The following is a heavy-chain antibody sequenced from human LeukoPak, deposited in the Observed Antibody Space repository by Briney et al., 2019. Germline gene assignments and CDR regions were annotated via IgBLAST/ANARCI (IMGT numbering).Heavy chain of an antibody. Sequence: EASVKVSCKASGYTFTGYYMHWVRQAPGQGLEWMGWINPNSGGTNYAQKFQGRVTMTRDTSINTAYMELSRLRSDDTAVYYCARHPDMYSYILVSWFDPWGQGTLVTVSS. CDR3: ARHPDMYSYILVSWFDP. V-gene: IGHV1-2*02. J-gene: IGHJ5*02. D-gene: IGHD5-18*01. CDR1: GYTFTGYY. CDR2: INPNSGGT.